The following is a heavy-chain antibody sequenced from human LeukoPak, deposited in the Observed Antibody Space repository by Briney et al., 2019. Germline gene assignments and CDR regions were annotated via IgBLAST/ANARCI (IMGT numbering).Heavy chain of an antibody. J-gene: IGHJ5*01. Sequence: GGSLRLSCAASGFTFSSYAMSWVRQAPGKGLEWVSSISSTSAYIHYADSVKGRFTISRDNVDNVVYLEMNSLGAEDTATYYCARVAVSGPTGWFDSWGQGTLVIASS. CDR1: GFTFSSYA. D-gene: IGHD2-8*02. CDR2: ISSTSAYI. V-gene: IGHV3-21*01. CDR3: ARVAVSGPTGWFDS.